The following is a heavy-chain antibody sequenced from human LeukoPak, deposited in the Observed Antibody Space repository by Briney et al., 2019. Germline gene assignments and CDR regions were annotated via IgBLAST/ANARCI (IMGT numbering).Heavy chain of an antibody. J-gene: IGHJ4*02. D-gene: IGHD2-21*02. CDR1: GFTFDDYA. CDR2: ISWNSGSI. Sequence: GGSLRLSCAASGFTFDDYAMPWVRQAPGKGLEWVSGISWNSGSIGYADSVKGRFTISRDNAKNSLYLQMNSLRAEDTALYYCAKDMSYCGGDCYSGSRAFDYWGQGTLVTVSS. CDR3: AKDMSYCGGDCYSGSRAFDY. V-gene: IGHV3-9*01.